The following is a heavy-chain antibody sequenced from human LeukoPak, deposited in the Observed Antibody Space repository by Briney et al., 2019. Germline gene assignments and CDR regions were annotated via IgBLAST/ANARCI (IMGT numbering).Heavy chain of an antibody. V-gene: IGHV1-18*01. CDR1: GYTFTSYP. Sequence: ASVKVSCKASGYTFTSYPMNWVRQAPGQGLEWMGWISGYNGNTNYAQKFQGRVTMTTDTSTSTAYMELRSLRSDDTAVYYCARGGHRRYYYNSGGEFDPWGQGTLVTVSS. D-gene: IGHD3-10*01. CDR3: ARGGHRRYYYNSGGEFDP. CDR2: ISGYNGNT. J-gene: IGHJ5*02.